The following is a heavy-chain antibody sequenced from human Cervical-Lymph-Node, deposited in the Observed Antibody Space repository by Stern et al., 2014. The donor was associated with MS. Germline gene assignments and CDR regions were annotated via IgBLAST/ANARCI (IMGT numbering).Heavy chain of an antibody. CDR1: GFTFSSDG. CDR3: ARDRHDLGYCSGGSCYLPDY. J-gene: IGHJ4*02. V-gene: IGHV3-33*01. D-gene: IGHD2-15*01. CDR2: IWHDGSHK. Sequence: VQLVESVGGVVPPGRSLRLSCAASGFTFSSDGMHWVRQAPGKGLEWVAVIWHDGSHKCYADSVKGRFTISRDNSKNTLYLQMNSLRAEDTAVYYCARDRHDLGYCSGGSCYLPDYWGQGTLVTVSS.